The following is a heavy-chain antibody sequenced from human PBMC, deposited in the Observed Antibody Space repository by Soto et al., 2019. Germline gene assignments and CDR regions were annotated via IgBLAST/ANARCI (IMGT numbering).Heavy chain of an antibody. CDR2: IKQDGSEK. D-gene: IGHD5-12*01. V-gene: IGHV3-7*01. CDR3: GRDPNRVATMGPLYYYYGMDA. J-gene: IGHJ6*02. Sequence: EVQLVESGGGLVQPGGSLRLSCAASGFTFSSYWMSWVRQAPGKGLEWVANIKQDGSEKYYVDSVKGRFTISRDNAKNSLYLKMNSLRAEDTAVFYCGRDPNRVATMGPLYYYYGMDAWGQGTTVTVSS. CDR1: GFTFSSYW.